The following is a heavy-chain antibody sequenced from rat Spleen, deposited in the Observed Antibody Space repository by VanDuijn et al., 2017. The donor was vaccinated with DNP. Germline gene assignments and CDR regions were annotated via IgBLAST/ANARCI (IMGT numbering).Heavy chain of an antibody. CDR1: GFTFSDYY. V-gene: IGHV5-22*01. Sequence: EVRLVESGGDLVQPGRSLKLSCAASGFTFSDYYMAWVRQAPTKGPEWVAYISSDGGSTNYGDSVKGRFTISRDNAKSTLYLQMNSLRSEDMATYYCVRPNYYAGSYPHYWGQGVMVTVSS. CDR3: VRPNYYAGSYPHY. J-gene: IGHJ2*01. CDR2: ISSDGGST. D-gene: IGHD1-12*02.